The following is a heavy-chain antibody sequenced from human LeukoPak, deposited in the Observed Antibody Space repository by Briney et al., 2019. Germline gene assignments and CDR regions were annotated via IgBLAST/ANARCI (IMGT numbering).Heavy chain of an antibody. CDR1: GYTFTSYA. CDR2: INTNTGNP. D-gene: IGHD5-18*01. J-gene: IGHJ5*02. Sequence: GASVKVSCKASGYTFTSYAMNWVRQAPGQGLEWMGWINTNTGNPTYAQGFTGRFVFSLDTSVSTAYLQISSLKAEDTAVYYCARKDSTSGYSYGYWFDPWGQGTLVTVSS. V-gene: IGHV7-4-1*02. CDR3: ARKDSTSGYSYGYWFDP.